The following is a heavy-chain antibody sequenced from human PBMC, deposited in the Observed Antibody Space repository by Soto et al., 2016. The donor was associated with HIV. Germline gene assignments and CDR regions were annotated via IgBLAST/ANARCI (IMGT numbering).Heavy chain of an antibody. Sequence: QVQLVQSGAEVKKPGASVKVSCKASEYRFINYYFHWVRQAPGQGLEWMGIINPTGGRATYALKFQGRVTMTRDTSTTTVHMELRTLRSEDTAVYYCARDIRDSRNFARSGWAAFDSWGQGTLVTVSS. D-gene: IGHD6-19*01. V-gene: IGHV1-46*03. CDR3: ARDIRDSRNFARSGWAAFDS. J-gene: IGHJ4*02. CDR2: INPTGGRA. CDR1: EYRFINYY.